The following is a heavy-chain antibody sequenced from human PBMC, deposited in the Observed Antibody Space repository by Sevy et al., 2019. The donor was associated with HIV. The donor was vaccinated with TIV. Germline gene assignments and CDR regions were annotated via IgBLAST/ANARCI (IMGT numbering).Heavy chain of an antibody. D-gene: IGHD3-22*01. J-gene: IGHJ4*02. CDR3: ARGTVSVTIMIIVFTGGSYYFDT. CDR2: INHGGNT. Sequence: SETLSLNCGVYGGPLSDYHWTWIRQPPGRGLEWIGEINHGGNTNYNPSLKSRVTISVDTSKNQFSLKMTSVTAADTAVHYWARGTVSVTIMIIVFTGGSYYFDTWGQGTPVTVSS. CDR1: GGPLSDYH. V-gene: IGHV4-34*01.